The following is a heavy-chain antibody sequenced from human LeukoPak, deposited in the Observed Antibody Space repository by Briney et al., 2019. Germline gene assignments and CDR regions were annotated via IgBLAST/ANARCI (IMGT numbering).Heavy chain of an antibody. D-gene: IGHD3-22*01. V-gene: IGHV3-23*01. CDR1: GFTFSSYA. CDR3: AKVGRSTMIVVGYFDY. Sequence: GGSLRLSCAASGFTFSSYAMSWVRQAPGKGLEWVSAISGSGGSTYYADSVKGRFTISRDNSKNTLYLQMNSLRAEDTAVYYCAKVGRSTMIVVGYFDYWGQGTLDTVSS. J-gene: IGHJ4*02. CDR2: ISGSGGST.